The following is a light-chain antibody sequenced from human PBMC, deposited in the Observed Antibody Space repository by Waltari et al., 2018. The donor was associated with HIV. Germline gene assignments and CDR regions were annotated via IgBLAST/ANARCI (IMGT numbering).Light chain of an antibody. Sequence: DIQLTQSPSTLSASVGDTATITCRASQSVRYWLAWYQQKAGEAPKLLISKASSLGSGVPSRFSGSGSGTEFTLTISSLQPHDSAVYYCQQYDSYSYTFGQGTKLEIK. CDR1: QSVRYW. V-gene: IGKV1-5*03. J-gene: IGKJ2*01. CDR2: KAS. CDR3: QQYDSYSYT.